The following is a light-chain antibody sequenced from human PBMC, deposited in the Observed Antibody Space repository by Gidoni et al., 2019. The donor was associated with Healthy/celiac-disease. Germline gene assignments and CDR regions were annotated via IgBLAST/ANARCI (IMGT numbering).Light chain of an antibody. CDR1: QSVSSSY. V-gene: IGKV3-20*01. CDR3: QQYGSSPQGQIT. J-gene: IGKJ4*01. Sequence: EIVLTQSPGTLSLSPGERATLSCRASQSVSSSYLAWYQQKPGQAPRLLIYGASSRATGIPDRFSGSGSGTDFTLTISRLEPEDFAVYYCQQYGSSPQGQITFGGXTKVEIK. CDR2: GAS.